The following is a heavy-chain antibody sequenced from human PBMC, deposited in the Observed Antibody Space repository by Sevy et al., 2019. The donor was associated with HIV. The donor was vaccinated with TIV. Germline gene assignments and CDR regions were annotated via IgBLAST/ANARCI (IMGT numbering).Heavy chain of an antibody. Sequence: GGSLRLSCAASGFTFSDYYMSWIRQAPGKGLEWVSYISSSGSTIYYADFVKGRFTISRDNAKNSLYLQMNSLRAEDTAVYYWARGGIAAADPTYYYYYGMDVWGQGTTVTVSS. CDR1: GFTFSDYY. J-gene: IGHJ6*02. D-gene: IGHD6-13*01. V-gene: IGHV3-11*01. CDR2: ISSSGSTI. CDR3: ARGGIAAADPTYYYYYGMDV.